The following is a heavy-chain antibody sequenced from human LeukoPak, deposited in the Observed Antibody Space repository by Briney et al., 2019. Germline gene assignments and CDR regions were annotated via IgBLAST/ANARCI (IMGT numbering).Heavy chain of an antibody. J-gene: IGHJ6*02. D-gene: IGHD2-15*01. CDR3: AKSVVPPGGYYGMDV. V-gene: IGHV3-23*01. Sequence: GGSLRLSCAASGFTFSSYAMSWVRQAPGKGLEWVSAISGSGGSTYYADSVKGRFTISRDNSKNTLYLQMNSLRAEDTAVYYCAKSVVPPGGYYGMDVWGQGTTVTVSS. CDR1: GFTFSSYA. CDR2: ISGSGGST.